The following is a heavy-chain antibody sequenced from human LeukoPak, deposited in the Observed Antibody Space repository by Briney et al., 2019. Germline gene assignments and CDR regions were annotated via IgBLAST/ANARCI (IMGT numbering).Heavy chain of an antibody. CDR2: IWYDGSNK. V-gene: IGHV3-33*01. D-gene: IGHD3-22*01. CDR1: GFTFSSYG. Sequence: PGGSLRLSCAASGFTFSSYGMHWVRQAPGKGLEWVAVIWYDGSNKYYADSVKGRFTISRDNSKNTLYLQMNSLRAEDTAVYYCASEFYYYDSSGSASEYFDYWGQGTLVTVSS. CDR3: ASEFYYYDSSGSASEYFDY. J-gene: IGHJ4*02.